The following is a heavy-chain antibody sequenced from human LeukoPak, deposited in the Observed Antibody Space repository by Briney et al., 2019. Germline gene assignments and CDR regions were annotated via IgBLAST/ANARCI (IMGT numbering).Heavy chain of an antibody. J-gene: IGHJ6*02. D-gene: IGHD6-13*01. Sequence: ASVKVSCKASGYTFTGYYMHWVRQAPGQGLEWMGWINPNSGGTNYAQKFQGRVTMTRDTSISTAYMELSRLRSDDTAVYYCARIGGAAAGYYYYGMDVWGQGTTVTVSS. V-gene: IGHV1-2*02. CDR2: INPNSGGT. CDR1: GYTFTGYY. CDR3: ARIGGAAAGYYYYGMDV.